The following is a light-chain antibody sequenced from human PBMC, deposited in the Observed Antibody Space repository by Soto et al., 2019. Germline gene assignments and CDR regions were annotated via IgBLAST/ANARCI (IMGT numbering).Light chain of an antibody. CDR1: QSIRVY. J-gene: IGKJ2*01. CDR2: GAS. Sequence: DIQMHQSPSSLSASIGDRVTITCRASQSIRVYLNWYQQKPGGAPKLLIYGASILQNGVPLRFSCSGSGTQFTLTISSLQPEDFATYYCQQSFSTIYPFGQGTILDIK. CDR3: QQSFSTIYP. V-gene: IGKV1-39*01.